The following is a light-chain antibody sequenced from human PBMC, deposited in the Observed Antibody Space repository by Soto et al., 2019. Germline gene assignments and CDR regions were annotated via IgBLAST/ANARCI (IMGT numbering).Light chain of an antibody. V-gene: IGKV2-28*01. CDR1: QSLLHSNGYNY. CDR3: QQSYSTPPT. Sequence: DIVMTQSPLSLPLTPGEPTSISCRSSQSLLHSNGYNYLDLYLQKPGQSPQLLIYLGSNRASGVPDRFSGSGSGTDFTLTISSLQPEDFATYYCQQSYSTPPTFGQGTKVDIK. J-gene: IGKJ1*01. CDR2: LGS.